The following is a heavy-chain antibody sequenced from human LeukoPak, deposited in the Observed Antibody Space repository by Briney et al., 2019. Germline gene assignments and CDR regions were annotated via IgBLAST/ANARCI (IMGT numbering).Heavy chain of an antibody. D-gene: IGHD5-24*01. Sequence: PGGSLRLSCAASGFTFSSYSMNWVRQAPGKGLEWVSSISSSSSYIFYADSVKGRFTISRDNPKNSLYLQMSSLRAEDTAVYFCAREMTTIGGYYFDHWGQGTLVTVSS. CDR3: AREMTTIGGYYFDH. V-gene: IGHV3-21*06. CDR1: GFTFSSYS. J-gene: IGHJ4*02. CDR2: ISSSSSYI.